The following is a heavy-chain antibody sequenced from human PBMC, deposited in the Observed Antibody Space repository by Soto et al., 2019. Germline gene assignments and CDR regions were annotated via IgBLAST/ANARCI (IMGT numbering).Heavy chain of an antibody. D-gene: IGHD2-2*01. CDR1: GYTFTSYG. CDR3: ARDYIVVVPAATDIWDYFDY. V-gene: IGHV1-18*01. Sequence: ASVKVSCKASGYTFTSYGISWVRQAPGQGLEWMGWISAYNGNTNYAQKLQGRVTMTTDTSTSTAYMELRSLRSDDTAVYYCARDYIVVVPAATDIWDYFDYWGQGTLVTVSS. CDR2: ISAYNGNT. J-gene: IGHJ4*02.